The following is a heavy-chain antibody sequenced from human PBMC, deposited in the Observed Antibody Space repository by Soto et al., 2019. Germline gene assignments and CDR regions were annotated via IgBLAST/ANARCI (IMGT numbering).Heavy chain of an antibody. V-gene: IGHV4-31*03. CDR3: AGLVVNTHKSWLDY. Sequence: PSETLSLTCTVSGGSISSGGYYWSWIRQHPGKGLEWIGYIYYSGRTYYNPSLKSRVTISVDTSKNQFSLKLSSVTAADTAVYYFAGLVVNTHKSWLDYWGQGTLVTVSS. D-gene: IGHD3-22*01. CDR2: IYYSGRT. CDR1: GGSISSGGYY. J-gene: IGHJ4*02.